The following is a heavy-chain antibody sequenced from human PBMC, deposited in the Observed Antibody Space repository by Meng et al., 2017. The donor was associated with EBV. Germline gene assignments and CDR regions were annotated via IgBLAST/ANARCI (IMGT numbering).Heavy chain of an antibody. CDR3: ARPFPSWQSPRLDPFGA. CDR2: VHYTGST. D-gene: IGHD6-19*01. Sequence: LRESGPGHVKPSETLSLTCTVSGDSISSFYYWGWIRQPPGRGLEWIGSVHYTGSTYYSPSLKSRVTVSVDTSKNQFSLRLTSVTAADTAVYYCARPFPSWQSPRLDPFGAWGQGTLVTVSS. CDR1: GDSISSFYY. V-gene: IGHV4-39*01. J-gene: IGHJ5*02.